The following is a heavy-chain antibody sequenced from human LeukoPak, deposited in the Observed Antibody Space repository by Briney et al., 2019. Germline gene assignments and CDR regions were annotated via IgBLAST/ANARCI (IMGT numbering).Heavy chain of an antibody. CDR2: IRYDGSNK. V-gene: IGHV3-30*02. D-gene: IGHD1-7*01. CDR3: AKERLELRSLDY. CDR1: GFTFSSYG. Sequence: GGSLRLSCAASGFTFSSYGMHWVRQAPGKGLEWVAFIRYDGSNKYYADSVKGRFTISRDNSKNTLYLQMNSLRAEDTAVYYCAKERLELRSLDYWGQGTLVTVSS. J-gene: IGHJ4*02.